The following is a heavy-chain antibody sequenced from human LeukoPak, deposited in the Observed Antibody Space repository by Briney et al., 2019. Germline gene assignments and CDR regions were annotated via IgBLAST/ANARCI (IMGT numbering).Heavy chain of an antibody. D-gene: IGHD3-9*01. CDR3: ARSYYDILTGYSYYYGMDV. J-gene: IGHJ6*02. V-gene: IGHV3-74*01. CDR2: VNSDGSST. CDR1: GFTFTSYW. Sequence: GGSLRLSCAASGFTFTSYWMHWVRQAPGKGLVWVSRVNSDGSSTRYADSVKGRFTISRDNSKNTLYLQMNSLRAEDTAVYYCARSYYDILTGYSYYYGMDVWGQGTTVTVSS.